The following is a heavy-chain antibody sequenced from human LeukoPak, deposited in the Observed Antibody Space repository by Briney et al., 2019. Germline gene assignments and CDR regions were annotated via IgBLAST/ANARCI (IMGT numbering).Heavy chain of an antibody. J-gene: IGHJ4*02. CDR2: IWFDGNNK. D-gene: IGHD6-19*01. Sequence: GRSLRLSCAASGFTFSSYGMHWVRQAPGKGLEWVSVIWFDGNNKYYADSVQGRFTVSRDNSQNTLYLQMNSLRAEDTAVYYCARDSGGSSSGWSDYWGQGTLVTVSS. CDR1: GFTFSSYG. CDR3: ARDSGGSSSGWSDY. V-gene: IGHV3-33*01.